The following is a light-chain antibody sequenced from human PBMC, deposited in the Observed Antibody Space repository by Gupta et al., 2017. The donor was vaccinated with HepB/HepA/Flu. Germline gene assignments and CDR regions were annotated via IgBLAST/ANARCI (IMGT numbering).Light chain of an antibody. J-gene: IGLJ3*02. CDR2: DVS. CDR3: SSYTSSSLV. CDR1: SSDVGGYNY. V-gene: IGLV2-14*01. Sequence: QSALTQPASVSGSPGQSITISCIGTSSDVGGYNYVSWYQQHPGKAPKLMIYDVSNRPSGVSNRFSGSKSGNTASLTISGLQAEDEDDYYCSSYTSSSLVFGGGTKLTVL.